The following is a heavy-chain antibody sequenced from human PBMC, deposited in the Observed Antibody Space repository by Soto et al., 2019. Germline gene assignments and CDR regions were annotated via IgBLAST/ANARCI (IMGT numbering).Heavy chain of an antibody. CDR3: AKGRYDFWSPYYFDS. J-gene: IGHJ4*02. CDR1: GLNFDDFA. V-gene: IGHV3-9*01. D-gene: IGHD3-3*01. Sequence: EVQLVESGGRLVQPGRSLRLSCVGTGLNFDDFAMHWVRQAPGEGLEWVSGITWNSRVLAYADSVKGRFTISRDNARNSLYLQMDSLRDEDTALSYCAKGRYDFWSPYYFDSWGQGTLVTVSS. CDR2: ITWNSRVL.